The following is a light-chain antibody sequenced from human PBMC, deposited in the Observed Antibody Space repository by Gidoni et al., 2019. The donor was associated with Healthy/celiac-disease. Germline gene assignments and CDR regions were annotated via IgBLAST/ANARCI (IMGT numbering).Light chain of an antibody. J-gene: IGLJ2*01. V-gene: IGLV2-23*02. CDR3: CSYAGSSTFVV. Sequence: QSALTQPASVSGSPRPSITISCTGTSSDVGSYNLVSWYQQHPGKAPKLMIYEVSKRPSGVSNRFSGSKSGNTASLTISGLQAEDEADYYCCSYAGSSTFVVFGGGTKLTVL. CDR1: SSDVGSYNL. CDR2: EVS.